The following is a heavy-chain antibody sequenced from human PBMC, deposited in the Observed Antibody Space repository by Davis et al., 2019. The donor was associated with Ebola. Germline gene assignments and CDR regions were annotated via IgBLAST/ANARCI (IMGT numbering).Heavy chain of an antibody. Sequence: GESLKISCAASGFMFSAYSMNWVRQAPGKGLEWVANIRQDGSQRYYVDSVKGRFTISRDNAINSMYLQMNSLKDEDTAVYYCAELHSSSSHIWGQGTLVTVSS. CDR1: GFMFSAYS. CDR2: IRQDGSQR. J-gene: IGHJ4*02. D-gene: IGHD6-6*01. CDR3: AELHSSSSHI. V-gene: IGHV3-7*03.